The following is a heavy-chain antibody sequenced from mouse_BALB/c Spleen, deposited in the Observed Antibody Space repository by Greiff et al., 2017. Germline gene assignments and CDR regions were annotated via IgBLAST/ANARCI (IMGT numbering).Heavy chain of an antibody. V-gene: IGHV1-26*01. J-gene: IGHJ4*01. CDR1: GYSFTGYY. CDR2: INPYNGAT. Sequence: EVQLQQSGPELVKPGASVKISCKASGYSFTGYYMHWVKQSHVKSLEWIGRINPYNGATSYNQNFKDKASLTVDKSSTTAYMELHSLTSEDSAVYYCARRKYGNTREYYAMDYWGQGTSVTVSS. D-gene: IGHD2-1*01. CDR3: ARRKYGNTREYYAMDY.